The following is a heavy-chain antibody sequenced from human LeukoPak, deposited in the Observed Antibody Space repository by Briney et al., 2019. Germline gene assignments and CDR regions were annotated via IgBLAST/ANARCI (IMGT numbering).Heavy chain of an antibody. V-gene: IGHV1-2*02. Sequence: ASVKVSCKASGYTFTDYYILWVRQAPGQGLEWMGCINPNSGGTNYAQKFQGRVTMTRDTSISTAYMELSRLISDDTAVYYCARDRDWGQDYWGQGTLVTVSS. J-gene: IGHJ4*02. D-gene: IGHD7-27*01. CDR2: INPNSGGT. CDR3: ARDRDWGQDY. CDR1: GYTFTDYY.